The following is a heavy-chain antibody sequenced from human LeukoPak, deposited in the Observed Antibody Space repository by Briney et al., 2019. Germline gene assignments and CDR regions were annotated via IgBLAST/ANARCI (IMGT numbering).Heavy chain of an antibody. CDR3: ARTPGSGSDAFEN. CDR2: IHNRGST. CDR1: GASISNSF. V-gene: IGHV4-59*01. Sequence: PSETLSPTCTLSGASISNSFWSSIRQPPGKGLEWIGYIHNRGSTNQDPSLKSRVTISVDTSKNQLSLRLSSVTAADTAVYYCARTPGSGSDAFENWGQGTMVTVSS. J-gene: IGHJ3*02. D-gene: IGHD3-10*01.